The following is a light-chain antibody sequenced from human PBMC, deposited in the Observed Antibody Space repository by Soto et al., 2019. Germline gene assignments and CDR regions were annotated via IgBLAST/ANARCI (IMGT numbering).Light chain of an antibody. Sequence: QSVLTQTPSVSGTPGQRVNISCSGSSSNIGRNYVYWYHQFPGTAPKLRIYRDNERPSGVPDRFSGSKSGTSASLAISGLRSGDEADYHCATWDDSLGGPVFGGGTKLTVL. CDR3: ATWDDSLGGPV. CDR2: RDN. V-gene: IGLV1-47*01. CDR1: SSNIGRNY. J-gene: IGLJ2*01.